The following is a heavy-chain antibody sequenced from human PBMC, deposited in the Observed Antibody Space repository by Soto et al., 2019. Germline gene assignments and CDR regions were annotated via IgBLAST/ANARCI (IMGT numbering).Heavy chain of an antibody. CDR3: ARGIWVATTAAYHFDY. D-gene: IGHD5-12*01. CDR1: GYTFTNYA. CDR2: INAGNGRT. V-gene: IGHV1-3*01. Sequence: QVQLVQSGAEVKNPGASVKVSCKASGYTFTNYAIHWVRQAPGQGLEWVGWINAGNGRTKYPQKFQGRVTITRDTSADTAYMEMSSMRSEDTAVYYYARGIWVATTAAYHFDYWGQGNLVTVSS. J-gene: IGHJ4*02.